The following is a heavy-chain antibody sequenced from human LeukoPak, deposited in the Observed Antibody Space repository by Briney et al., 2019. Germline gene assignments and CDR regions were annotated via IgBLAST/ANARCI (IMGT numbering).Heavy chain of an antibody. V-gene: IGHV4-4*02. CDR3: ARAPGYCSGGSCGLDY. D-gene: IGHD2-15*01. J-gene: IGHJ4*02. CDR2: IYHSGST. CDR1: GGSISSSNW. Sequence: SETLSLTCAVSGGSISSSNWWSWVRLPPGKGLEWIGEIYHSGSTNYNPSLKSRVTISVDKSKNQFSLKLSSVTAADTAVYYCARAPGYCSGGSCGLDYWGQGTLVTVSS.